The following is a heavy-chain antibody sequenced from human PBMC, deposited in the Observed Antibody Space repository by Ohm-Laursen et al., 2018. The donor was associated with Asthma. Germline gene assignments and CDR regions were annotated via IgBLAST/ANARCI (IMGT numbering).Heavy chain of an antibody. CDR2: ISSSSSYA. Sequence: SLRLSCSASGFTFRAYYISWIRQAPGKGLEWVSYISSSSSYANYADSVKGRFTISRDNAKNSLYLQMNSLRAEDTAVYYCARDSSTVHFDYWGQGTLVTVSS. CDR3: ARDSSTVHFDY. CDR1: GFTFRAYY. J-gene: IGHJ4*02. D-gene: IGHD2-2*01. V-gene: IGHV3-11*06.